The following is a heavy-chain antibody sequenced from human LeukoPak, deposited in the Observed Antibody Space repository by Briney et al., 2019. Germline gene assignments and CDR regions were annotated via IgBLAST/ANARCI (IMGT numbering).Heavy chain of an antibody. CDR3: VTSREYCSGGGCYPNWFDP. D-gene: IGHD2-15*01. CDR1: GGSISASTYF. Sequence: PSETLSLTCTVSGGSISASTYFWGWIRQPPGKGLEWIASMFYSGSTYYNPSLKSRVTISLDTSKNQFTLKLNSVTAADSAVYYCVTSREYCSGGGCYPNWFDPWGQGTLVTVSS. V-gene: IGHV4-39*06. CDR2: MFYSGST. J-gene: IGHJ5*02.